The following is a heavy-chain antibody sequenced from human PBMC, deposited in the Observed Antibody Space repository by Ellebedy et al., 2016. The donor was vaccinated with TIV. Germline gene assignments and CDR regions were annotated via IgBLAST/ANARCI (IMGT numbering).Heavy chain of an antibody. Sequence: GSLRLXXTVSGGSITKSDYWSWVRQPPGKGLEWIGQVFLRGSASYNPSLNSRVTISVDESKNQLSLRLTSVAAADTAVYFCASHGGYNQDLWGQGTLVTVSS. V-gene: IGHV4-4*01. D-gene: IGHD5-24*01. CDR2: VFLRGSA. CDR3: ASHGGYNQDL. CDR1: GGSITKSDY. J-gene: IGHJ5*02.